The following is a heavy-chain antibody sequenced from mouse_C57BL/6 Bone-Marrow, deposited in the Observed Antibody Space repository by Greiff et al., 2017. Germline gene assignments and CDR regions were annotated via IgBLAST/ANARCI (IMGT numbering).Heavy chain of an antibody. D-gene: IGHD1-1*01. CDR1: GFTFSDYY. Sequence: EVQLAESEGGLVQPGSSMKLSCTASGFTFSDYYMAWVRQVPEKGLEWVANINYDGSSTYYLDSLKSRFIISRDNAKNILYLQMSSLKSEDTATYYCARDTTGGNWYFDVWGTGTTVTVSS. CDR3: ARDTTGGNWYFDV. V-gene: IGHV5-16*01. CDR2: INYDGSST. J-gene: IGHJ1*03.